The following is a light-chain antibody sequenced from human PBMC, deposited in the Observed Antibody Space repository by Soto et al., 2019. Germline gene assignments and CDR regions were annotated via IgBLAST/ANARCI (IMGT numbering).Light chain of an antibody. CDR3: QQHHNWPA. CDR2: GAA. CDR1: QSVFSS. Sequence: EIVMTQSPATLSVSPGERATLSCRASQSVFSSLAWYQQKPGQAPRLLIYGAATRATGIPARFSGSGSGTEFTLTISSLQSEDFTVYYCQQHHNWPAFGQGTKVDIK. J-gene: IGKJ1*01. V-gene: IGKV3-15*01.